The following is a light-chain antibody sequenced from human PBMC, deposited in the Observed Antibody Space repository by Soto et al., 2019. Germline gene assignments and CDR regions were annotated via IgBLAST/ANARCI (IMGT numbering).Light chain of an antibody. CDR1: SSDFGGYNY. V-gene: IGLV2-14*01. CDR2: EFS. CDR3: SSYTSSSALV. Sequence: QSALTQPASVSGSPGQAITISCTGTSSDFGGYNYVSWYQHHPGKAPKLMIYEFSNRPSGVSNRFSGSKSGNTASLTISGHQAEDEADYYCSSYTSSSALVFGTGTKLTVL. J-gene: IGLJ1*01.